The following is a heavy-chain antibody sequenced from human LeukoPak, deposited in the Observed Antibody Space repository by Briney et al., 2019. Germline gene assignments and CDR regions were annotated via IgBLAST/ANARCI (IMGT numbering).Heavy chain of an antibody. CDR3: AKDGVATITFDY. Sequence: GGSLRLSCTASGFTFSSYAMSWVRQAPGKGLERVSVISGSGGDTYYGDSVKGRFTISRDNSKNTLYLQMNSLRADDTAVYYCAKDGVATITFDYWGQGTLVTVSS. D-gene: IGHD5-12*01. J-gene: IGHJ4*02. CDR2: ISGSGGDT. CDR1: GFTFSSYA. V-gene: IGHV3-23*01.